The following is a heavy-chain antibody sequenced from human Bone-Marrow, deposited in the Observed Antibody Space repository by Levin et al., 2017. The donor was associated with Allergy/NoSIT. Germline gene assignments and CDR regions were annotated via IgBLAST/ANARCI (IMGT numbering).Heavy chain of an antibody. CDR2: IYSGDSR. D-gene: IGHD2-2*01. Sequence: GESLKISCAASGFTVSSNYMSWVRQAPGKGLEWVSDIYSGDSRYYADSVKGRFTISRDNSKNTLYLQMNGLRAEDTAFYYCSSVVPAAGSLYWGQGTLVTVSS. J-gene: IGHJ4*02. V-gene: IGHV3-66*02. CDR3: SSVVPAAGSLY. CDR1: GFTVSSNY.